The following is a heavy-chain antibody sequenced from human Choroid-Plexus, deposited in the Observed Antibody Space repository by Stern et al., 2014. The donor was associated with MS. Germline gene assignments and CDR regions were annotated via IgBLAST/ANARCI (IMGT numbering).Heavy chain of an antibody. J-gene: IGHJ5*02. V-gene: IGHV3-30*18. CDR2: VSYDGSNK. D-gene: IGHD2-8*01. Sequence: QLVQSGGGVVQPGRPLRLSCAASGFTFGSCAMHWVRQAPGKGLEWVAGVSYDGSNKYYADSVKGRFTVSRDNSQNTLYMQMSSLRAEDTAVYYCAKDRQYLTYFFDHWGQGSLVTVSS. CDR3: AKDRQYLTYFFDH. CDR1: GFTFGSCA.